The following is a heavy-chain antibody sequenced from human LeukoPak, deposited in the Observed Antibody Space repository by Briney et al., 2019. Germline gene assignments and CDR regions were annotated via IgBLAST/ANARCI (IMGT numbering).Heavy chain of an antibody. D-gene: IGHD3-16*01. J-gene: IGHJ6*03. V-gene: IGHV3-11*01. CDR3: ARDFRNLGMDV. Sequence: PGGSLRLSCTTSSFTLGDWYMSWIRQAPRKGLEWVSYISNVGFSTHYADPVKGRFTVSRDNAKNSLFVQMDSLRAEDTAVYFCARDFRNLGMDVWGKGTTVTVSS. CDR2: ISNVGFST. CDR1: SFTLGDWY.